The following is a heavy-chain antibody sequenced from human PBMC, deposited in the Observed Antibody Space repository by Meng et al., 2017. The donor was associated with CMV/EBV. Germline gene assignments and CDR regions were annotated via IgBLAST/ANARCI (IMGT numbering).Heavy chain of an antibody. J-gene: IGHJ4*02. CDR1: GYTFTGYY. D-gene: IGHD2-2*01. CDR3: ARSIEEIVVVPAGLFY. Sequence: GGSLRLSCKASGYTFTGYYMHWVRQAPGQGLEWMGWINPNSGGTNYAQKFQGRVTMTRDTSISTAYMELSRLRSDDTAVYYCARSIEEIVVVPAGLFYWGQGTLVTVSS. CDR2: INPNSGGT. V-gene: IGHV1-2*02.